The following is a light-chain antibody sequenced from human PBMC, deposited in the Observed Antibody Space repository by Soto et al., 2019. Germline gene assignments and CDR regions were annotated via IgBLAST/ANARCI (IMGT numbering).Light chain of an antibody. CDR2: GAS. V-gene: IGKV3-15*01. CDR3: QQYNNWPPVT. CDR1: QSVSSN. Sequence: EIVMTQSPATLSVSPGERATLSCRASQSVSSNLAWYQQKPGQAPRLLIYGASTRATGIPARFSGSGSGTEFTLIINSLQSEDFAVYYCQQYNNWPPVTFGQGTKVEIK. J-gene: IGKJ1*01.